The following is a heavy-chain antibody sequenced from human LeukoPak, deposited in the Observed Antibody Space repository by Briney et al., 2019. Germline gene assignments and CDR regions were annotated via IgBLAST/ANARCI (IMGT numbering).Heavy chain of an antibody. CDR3: ATYRRGCSGGSCYYFDY. V-gene: IGHV4-34*01. CDR1: GGSFSGYY. Sequence: SETLSLTCAVYGGSFSGYYWSWIRQPPGKGLEWIGEINHSGSTNYNPSLKSRVTISVDTSKNQFSLKLSSVTAADTAVYYCATYRRGCSGGSCYYFDYWGQGTLVTVSS. J-gene: IGHJ4*02. CDR2: INHSGST. D-gene: IGHD2-15*01.